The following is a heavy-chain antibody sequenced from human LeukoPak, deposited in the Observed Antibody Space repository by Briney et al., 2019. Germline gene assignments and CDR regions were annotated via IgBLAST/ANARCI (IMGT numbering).Heavy chain of an antibody. CDR1: GGSFSGYY. J-gene: IGHJ4*02. CDR2: INHSGST. D-gene: IGHD1-1*01. CDR3: ARGHWPFDY. Sequence: KPSQTLSLTCAVYGGSFSGYYWSWIRQPPGKGLEWIGEINHSGSTNYNPSLKSRVTISVDTSKNQFSLKLSSVTAADTAVYYCARGHWPFDYWGQGTLVTVSS. V-gene: IGHV4-34*01.